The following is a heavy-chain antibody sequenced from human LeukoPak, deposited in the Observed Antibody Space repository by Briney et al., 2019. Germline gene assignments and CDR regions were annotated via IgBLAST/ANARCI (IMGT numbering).Heavy chain of an antibody. Sequence: PGGSLRLSCTASGFTFNSYTMNWVRQAPGKGLEWVSSISSSSNNINHADSVKGRFTISRDNAKNSLYLQMNSLRAEDTAVYYCARAETYYYDSSGYTPVDYWGQGTLVTVSS. CDR2: ISSSSNNI. V-gene: IGHV3-21*01. CDR3: ARAETYYYDSSGYTPVDY. CDR1: GFTFNSYT. D-gene: IGHD3-22*01. J-gene: IGHJ4*02.